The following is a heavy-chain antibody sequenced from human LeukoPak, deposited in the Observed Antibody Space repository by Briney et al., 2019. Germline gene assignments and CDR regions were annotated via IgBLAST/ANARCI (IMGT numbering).Heavy chain of an antibody. Sequence: GSLRLSCAASGFTFSGYSMNWVRQAPGKGLEWVSYISSGSSTINYADSVKGRFTISRDNAKNLLSLQMNSLRAEDTAVYYCARDPHLYYYDSSGYYDYWGQGTLVTVSS. CDR3: ARDPHLYYYDSSGYYDY. V-gene: IGHV3-48*04. CDR1: GFTFSGYS. CDR2: ISSGSSTI. J-gene: IGHJ4*02. D-gene: IGHD3-22*01.